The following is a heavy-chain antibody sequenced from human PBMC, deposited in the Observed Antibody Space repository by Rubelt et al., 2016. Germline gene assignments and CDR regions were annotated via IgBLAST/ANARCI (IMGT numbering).Heavy chain of an antibody. CDR3: ARLRNTPYSSGLLDP. V-gene: IGHV4-39*01. D-gene: IGHD6-19*01. J-gene: IGHJ5*02. Sequence: QLQLQESGPGLVKPSETLSLTCTVSGGSISTSSDYWAWIRQPPGKGLEWIGSIFYSGTTYYNPSLKSRVGLSVATARNQFSRMLSSVTAADTAVYYCARLRNTPYSSGLLDPWGQGTLLTVSS. CDR2: IFYSGTT. CDR1: GGSISTSSDY.